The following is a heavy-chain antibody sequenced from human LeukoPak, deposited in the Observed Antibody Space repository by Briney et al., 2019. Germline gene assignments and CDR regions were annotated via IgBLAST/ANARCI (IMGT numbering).Heavy chain of an antibody. V-gene: IGHV4-4*09. J-gene: IGHJ5*02. CDR1: GGSISSYY. CDR2: IYTSGST. Sequence: PSETLSLICTVSGGSISSYYWIWIRQPPGKGLEWIGYIYTSGSTNYNPSLKSRVTISVDTSKNQFSLKLSSVTAADTAVYYCARRITGTTWFDPWGQGTLVTVSS. CDR3: ARRITGTTWFDP. D-gene: IGHD1-7*01.